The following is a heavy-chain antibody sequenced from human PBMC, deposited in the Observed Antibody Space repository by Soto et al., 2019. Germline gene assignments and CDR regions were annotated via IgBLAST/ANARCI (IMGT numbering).Heavy chain of an antibody. CDR1: GFIFNNYW. CDR3: ARGSTYGYGSGYGFDV. V-gene: IGHV3-7*05. J-gene: IGHJ3*01. D-gene: IGHD5-18*01. Sequence: GGSLRLSCAASGFIFNNYWMRWVRQAPGKGLEWVATIKEDGGETYYVDSVKGRFTISRDNSKKSLYLQMNSLRTEDTGMYYCARGSTYGYGSGYGFDVWGRGTLVTVSS. CDR2: IKEDGGET.